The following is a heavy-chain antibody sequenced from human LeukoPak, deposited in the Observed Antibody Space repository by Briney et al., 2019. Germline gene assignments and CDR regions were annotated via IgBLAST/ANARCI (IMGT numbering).Heavy chain of an antibody. J-gene: IGHJ4*02. CDR2: IKQDGSEK. Sequence: GGSLRLSCAASGFTFSTYWMSWVRQAPGKGLEWVANIKQDGSEKYYVDSVKGRFTISRDNAKNSLYLQMNSLRAEDTAVYYCARQSSGRYSGPFDYWGLGTLVTVSS. V-gene: IGHV3-7*01. D-gene: IGHD1-26*01. CDR1: GFTFSTYW. CDR3: ARQSSGRYSGPFDY.